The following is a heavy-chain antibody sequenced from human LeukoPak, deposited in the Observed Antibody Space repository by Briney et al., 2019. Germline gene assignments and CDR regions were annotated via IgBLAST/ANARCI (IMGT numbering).Heavy chain of an antibody. J-gene: IGHJ5*02. CDR3: AKDAGCSSTSCSAGWFDP. Sequence: GGSLRLSCAASGFTFDDYAMHWVRQAPGKGLEWVSLISGDGGSTYYADSVKGRFTISRDNSKNSLYLQMNSPRTEDTALCYCAKDAGCSSTSCSAGWFDPWGQGTLVTVSS. CDR1: GFTFDDYA. D-gene: IGHD2-2*01. CDR2: ISGDGGST. V-gene: IGHV3-43*02.